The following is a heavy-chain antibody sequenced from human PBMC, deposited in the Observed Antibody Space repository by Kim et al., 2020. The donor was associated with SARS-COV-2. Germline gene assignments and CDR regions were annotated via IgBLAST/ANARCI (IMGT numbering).Heavy chain of an antibody. CDR3: ARRNVVVVPAIGTYYYYYGRDV. CDR1: GYSFTSYW. V-gene: IGHV5-10-1*01. D-gene: IGHD2-2*01. Sequence: GESLKISCKGSGYSFTSYWISWVRQMPGKGLEWMGRIDPSDSYTNYSPSFQGHVTISADKSISTAYLQWSSLKASDTAMYYCARRNVVVVPAIGTYYYYYGRDVWGQGTTVTVSS. CDR2: IDPSDSYT. J-gene: IGHJ6*02.